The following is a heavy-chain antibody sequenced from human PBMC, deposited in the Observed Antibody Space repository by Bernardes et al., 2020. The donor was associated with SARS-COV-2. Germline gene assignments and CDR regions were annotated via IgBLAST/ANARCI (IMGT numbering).Heavy chain of an antibody. CDR3: ARDFSSGWYYFDY. CDR2: ISGYSGNT. V-gene: IGHV1-18*01. D-gene: IGHD6-19*01. J-gene: IGHJ4*02. Sequence: ASVKVSCKASGYTFSSHGISWVRQAPGQGLEWMGWISGYSGNTHYAQKFQGRVTMTTDTSTSTAYMELRSLRSDDTAVYYCARDFSSGWYYFDYWGQGTLVTVSS. CDR1: GYTFSSHG.